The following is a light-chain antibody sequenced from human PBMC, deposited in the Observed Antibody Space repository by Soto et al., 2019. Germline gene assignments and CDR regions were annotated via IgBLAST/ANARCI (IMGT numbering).Light chain of an antibody. J-gene: IGKJ3*01. CDR2: AAS. CDR1: QGISYY. Sequence: DIQMTQSPSSLSASVGDRVTITCRASQGISYYLAWYQQKPGKVPKVLIYAASALQSGVPSRFSGSGSGTDFTLAISSLQPEDVATYYCQAYNSAPFTFGPGTKVDIK. V-gene: IGKV1-27*01. CDR3: QAYNSAPFT.